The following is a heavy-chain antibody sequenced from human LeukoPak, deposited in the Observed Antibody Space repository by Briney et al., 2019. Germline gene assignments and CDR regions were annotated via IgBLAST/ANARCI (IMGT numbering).Heavy chain of an antibody. Sequence: ASVKVSCKVSGYTLTELSMHWVRQAPGKGLEWMGGFDPEDGETIYAQKFQGRVTMTEDTSTDTAYMELSSLRSEDTAVYYCATAAEEYSSSSFDFDYWGQGTLVTVSS. CDR1: GYTLTELS. J-gene: IGHJ4*02. CDR3: ATAAEEYSSSSFDFDY. D-gene: IGHD6-6*01. V-gene: IGHV1-24*01. CDR2: FDPEDGET.